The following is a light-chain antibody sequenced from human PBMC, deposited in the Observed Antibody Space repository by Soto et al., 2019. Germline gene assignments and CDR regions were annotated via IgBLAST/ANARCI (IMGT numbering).Light chain of an antibody. CDR2: WAS. Sequence: DIVVTQSPDSLAVVLGERATINCKSSQNALFSTNNKNFLAWYQQRPGQPPKLLIYWASTRQSGVPDRFSGSGSGTDFTLTISSLQAEDVAIYYCQYYYSTPTFGQWTKVEIK. CDR1: QNALFSTNNKNF. CDR3: QYYYSTPT. J-gene: IGKJ1*01. V-gene: IGKV4-1*01.